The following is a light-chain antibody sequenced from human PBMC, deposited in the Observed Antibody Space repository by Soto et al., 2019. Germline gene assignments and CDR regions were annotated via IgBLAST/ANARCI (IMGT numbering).Light chain of an antibody. Sequence: EIVMTQSPATLSVSPGERATLSCRASQSVGSDLAWYQQKPGQAPRLLIYDASNRATDIPARFSGSGSGTDFTLTISSLEPEDFATYYCLQHNSYPWTFGQGTKVDIK. CDR1: QSVGSD. V-gene: IGKV3D-15*01. CDR3: LQHNSYPWT. J-gene: IGKJ1*01. CDR2: DAS.